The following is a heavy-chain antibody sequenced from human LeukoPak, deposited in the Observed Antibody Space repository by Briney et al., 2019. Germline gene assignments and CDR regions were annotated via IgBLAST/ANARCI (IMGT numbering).Heavy chain of an antibody. CDR2: IKQDGSEK. D-gene: IGHD5-18*01. V-gene: IGHV3-7*01. CDR1: GFTFSSYW. Sequence: GGSLRLSCAASGFTFSSYWMSWVRQAPGKGLEWVANIKQDGSEKYYVDSVKGRFTISRDNAKNSLYLQMNSLRAEDTAVYYCARDKGIQLWSTRYYFDYWGQGTRVTVSS. CDR3: ARDKGIQLWSTRYYFDY. J-gene: IGHJ4*02.